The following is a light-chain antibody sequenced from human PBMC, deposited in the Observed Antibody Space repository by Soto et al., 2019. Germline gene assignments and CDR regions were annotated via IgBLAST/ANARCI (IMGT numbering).Light chain of an antibody. CDR1: SSDVGGYNY. Sequence: QSALTQPASVSGSPGQSITISCTGSSSDVGGYNYVSWYQQHPGKAPKLLIYEVSNLPSGVSHRFSCSKSGNTASLTISGLQAEDEADYYCTAYTSSLSVVFGGGSKLTVL. CDR2: EVS. J-gene: IGLJ2*01. CDR3: TAYTSSLSVV. V-gene: IGLV2-14*01.